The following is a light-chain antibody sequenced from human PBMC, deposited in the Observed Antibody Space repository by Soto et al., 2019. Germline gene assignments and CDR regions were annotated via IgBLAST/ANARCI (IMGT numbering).Light chain of an antibody. CDR2: DAS. CDR1: QRVNSY. J-gene: IGKJ1*01. CDR3: QQRSSWPRT. Sequence: EIVLTQSPATLSLSPGERATLSCSASQRVNSYLAWYQQRPGQAPRLLIYDASNTATAIPARFSGSGSGTDFTLTIRDLDPEYFAVYYCQQRSSWPRTFGQGTKVEIK. V-gene: IGKV3-11*01.